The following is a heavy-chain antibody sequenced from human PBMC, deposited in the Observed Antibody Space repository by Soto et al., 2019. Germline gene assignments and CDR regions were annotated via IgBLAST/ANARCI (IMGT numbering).Heavy chain of an antibody. CDR1: GVTFSRQD. J-gene: IGHJ4*02. V-gene: IGHV1-69*01. Sequence: QVQLVQSGAEVKKPGSSVKVSCKASGVTFSRQDMRWVRQAPGQRLEWMGGIIPIFGTPQYAEKFQDRVTITEDGSTSTATMDLSRLTSEDTAVYYCASNDGRDDYSFDYGGQGTLVTVSS. CDR3: ASNDGRDDYSFDY. D-gene: IGHD3-22*01. CDR2: IIPIFGTP.